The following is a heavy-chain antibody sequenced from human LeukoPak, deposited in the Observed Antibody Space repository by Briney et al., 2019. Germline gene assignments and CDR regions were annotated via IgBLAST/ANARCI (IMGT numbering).Heavy chain of an antibody. D-gene: IGHD6-19*01. Sequence: SETLSLTCTVSGGSICRYYWNWIRQAPEKGLEWVGYIHYSGSTNHNSSLKSRVTMSVDTSRNQYSLKLSSVTAADTAVYYCARDRVAGGFDYWGQATLVTVSS. CDR1: GGSICRYY. CDR2: IHYSGST. J-gene: IGHJ4*02. V-gene: IGHV4-59*01. CDR3: ARDRVAGGFDY.